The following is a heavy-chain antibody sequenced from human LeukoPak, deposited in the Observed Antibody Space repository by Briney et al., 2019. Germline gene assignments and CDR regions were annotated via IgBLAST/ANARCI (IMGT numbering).Heavy chain of an antibody. V-gene: IGHV1-69*05. CDR2: IIPIFGTA. CDR3: ARHPVGSGYYYSPFQH. D-gene: IGHD3-22*01. Sequence: ASVKVSCRASGGTFSSYAISWVRQAPGQGLEWMGRIIPIFGTANYAQKFQGRVTITTDESTSTAYMELSGLRSEDTAVYYCARHPVGSGYYYSPFQHWGQGTLVTVSS. J-gene: IGHJ1*01. CDR1: GGTFSSYA.